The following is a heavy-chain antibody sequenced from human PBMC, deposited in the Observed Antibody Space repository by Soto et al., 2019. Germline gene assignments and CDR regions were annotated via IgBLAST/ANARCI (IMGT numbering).Heavy chain of an antibody. CDR1: GFTFSSYG. D-gene: IGHD3-16*02. V-gene: IGHV3-30*18. J-gene: IGHJ4*02. CDR2: ISYDGSNK. CDR3: AKDEYYEYVWGSYRYGDY. Sequence: QVQLVESGGGVVQPGRSLRLSCAASGFTFSSYGMHWVRQAPGKGLEWVAVISYDGSNKYYADSVKGRFTISRDNSKNTLYLQMNSLRAEDTAVYYCAKDEYYEYVWGSYRYGDYWGQGTLVTVSS.